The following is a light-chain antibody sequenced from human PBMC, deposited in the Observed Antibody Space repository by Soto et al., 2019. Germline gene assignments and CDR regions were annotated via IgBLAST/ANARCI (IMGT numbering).Light chain of an antibody. CDR2: EVS. CDR1: SSDVGGYNY. CDR3: SSYTSSSTLNWV. Sequence: QSVLTQPASVSGSPGQSITISCTGTSSDVGGYNYVSWYQQHPGKAPKLMIYEVSNRPSGVSNRFSGSKSGNTASLTISGLQAEDEADYYCSSYTSSSTLNWVFGGVTKLTVL. J-gene: IGLJ3*02. V-gene: IGLV2-14*01.